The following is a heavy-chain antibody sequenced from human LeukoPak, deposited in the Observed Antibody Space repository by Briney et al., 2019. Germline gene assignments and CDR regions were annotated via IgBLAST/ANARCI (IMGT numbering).Heavy chain of an antibody. J-gene: IGHJ3*02. CDR2: IPYDGSNK. CDR3: ARVSGSRNFYFGAFDM. Sequence: GGSLRLSCAASGFTFSSYAMHWVRQAPGKGLEWVAVIPYDGSNKYYADSVKGRFTISRDNSKNTLYLQMNSLRAEDTAVYYCARVSGSRNFYFGAFDMWGQGTVVTVSS. V-gene: IGHV3-30-3*01. CDR1: GFTFSSYA. D-gene: IGHD3-10*01.